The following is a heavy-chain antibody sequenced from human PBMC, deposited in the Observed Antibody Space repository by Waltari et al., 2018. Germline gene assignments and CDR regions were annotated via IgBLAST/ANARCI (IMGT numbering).Heavy chain of an antibody. CDR2: IYYNGNT. Sequence: QLQLQESGPGLVKPSATLSLTCPVSGDPISHDNSHWAWVRQPPGQGLEWIGSIYYNGNTYYSPSLKSRVTISVDTSKNQFSLRLSSVTAADTAVYYCTTEYSSSSAYWGQGTLVTVSS. V-gene: IGHV4-39*02. CDR3: TTEYSSSSAY. J-gene: IGHJ4*02. D-gene: IGHD6-6*01. CDR1: GDPISHDNSH.